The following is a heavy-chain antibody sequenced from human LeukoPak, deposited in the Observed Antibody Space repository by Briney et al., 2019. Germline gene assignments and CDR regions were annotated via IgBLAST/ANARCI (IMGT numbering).Heavy chain of an antibody. J-gene: IGHJ4*02. CDR2: INPSGGST. D-gene: IGHD1-26*01. V-gene: IGHV1-46*01. CDR3: ARPYSGSYYAMDWDY. Sequence: ASVKVSCKASGYTFTSYYMHWVRQAPGQGLEWMGIINPSGGSTSYAQKFQGRVTMTRDTSTSTVYMELSSLRSEDTGVYYCARPYSGSYYAMDWDYWGQGTLVTVS. CDR1: GYTFTSYY.